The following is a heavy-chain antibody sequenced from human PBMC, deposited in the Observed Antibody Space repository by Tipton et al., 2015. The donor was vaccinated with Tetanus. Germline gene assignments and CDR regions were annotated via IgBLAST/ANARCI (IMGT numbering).Heavy chain of an antibody. J-gene: IGHJ2*01. Sequence: QLVQSGAEVKKPGESLKISCKVSGHNSRSYWVSWVRQMPGKGLEWMGIIYPGDSDATYNPSFQGQVTISADKSISTAYLQWTSLKPSATATYSCARRLGPLTVDQIWHFDLWGRGAPVTVSS. CDR3: ARRLGPLTVDQIWHFDL. CDR1: GHNSRSYW. V-gene: IGHV5-51*01. D-gene: IGHD7-27*01. CDR2: IYPGDSDA.